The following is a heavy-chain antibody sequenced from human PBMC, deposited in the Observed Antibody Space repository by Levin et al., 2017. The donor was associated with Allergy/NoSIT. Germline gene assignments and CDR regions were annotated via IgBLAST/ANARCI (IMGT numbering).Heavy chain of an antibody. J-gene: IGHJ3*02. CDR1: GFTFSSYA. CDR3: AKYCGGDCSTVDAFDI. V-gene: IGHV3-23*01. Sequence: GGSLRLSCAASGFTFSSYAMSWVRQAPGKGLEWVSAISGSGGSTYYADSVKGRFTISRDNSKNTLYLQMNSLRAEDTAVYYCAKYCGGDCSTVDAFDIWGQGTMVTVSS. D-gene: IGHD2-21*02. CDR2: ISGSGGST.